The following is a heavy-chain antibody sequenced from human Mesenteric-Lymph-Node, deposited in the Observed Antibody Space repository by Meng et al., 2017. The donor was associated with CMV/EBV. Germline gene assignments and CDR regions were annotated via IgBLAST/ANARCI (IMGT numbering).Heavy chain of an antibody. CDR1: GVTFSRYG. D-gene: IGHD3-3*01. CDR3: ARGTGRGGYYTYGMDV. Sequence: GGSLRLSCAAFGVTFSRYGLYWVRQAPGKGLEWVAFIRYDGTDEHYADSVKGRFTISRDNFKNTLYLQMNSLRAEGTAVYYCARGTGRGGYYTYGMDVWGQGTTVTVSS. CDR2: IRYDGTDE. J-gene: IGHJ6*02. V-gene: IGHV3-30*02.